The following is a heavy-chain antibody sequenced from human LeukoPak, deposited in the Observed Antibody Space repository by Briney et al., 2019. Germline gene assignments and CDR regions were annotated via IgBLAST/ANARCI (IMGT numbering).Heavy chain of an antibody. D-gene: IGHD1-1*01. J-gene: IGHJ4*02. CDR2: IGGSGVNT. Sequence: PGGPLRLSCTASGFTFASCAMSWVRQAPGKGLEWVTTIGGSGVNTYYPDSVKGRFTISRDNSKNTLFLQVGSLRAEDTAVYYFAKAPFNEGRIFDYWGEGTLVTVSS. CDR1: GFTFASCA. CDR3: AKAPFNEGRIFDY. V-gene: IGHV3-23*01.